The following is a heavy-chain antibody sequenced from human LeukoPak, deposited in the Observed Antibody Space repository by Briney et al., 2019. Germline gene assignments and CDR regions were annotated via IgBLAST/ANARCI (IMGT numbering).Heavy chain of an antibody. CDR1: GGSISTSSYY. Sequence: SETLSLTCTVSGGSISTSSYYWGWVRQPPGKGLEWIGNIFYSGSTYYSPSLKSRVTISVYTSKNQFSLKLSSVTAADTAVYYCARRRCSGGSCYWGKYYFDYWGQRTLVTVSS. D-gene: IGHD2-15*01. J-gene: IGHJ4*02. V-gene: IGHV4-39*07. CDR2: IFYSGST. CDR3: ARRRCSGGSCYWGKYYFDY.